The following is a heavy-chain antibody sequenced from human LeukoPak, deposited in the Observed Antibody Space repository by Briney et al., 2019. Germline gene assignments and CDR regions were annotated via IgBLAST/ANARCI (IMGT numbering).Heavy chain of an antibody. CDR3: ATSSGWYPKYFDY. CDR2: ISGSGGST. V-gene: IGHV3-23*01. D-gene: IGHD6-19*01. CDR1: GFTFSSYA. J-gene: IGHJ4*02. Sequence: QTGGSLRLSCAASGFTFSSYAMSWVRQAPGKGLEWVSAISGSGGSTYYADSVKGRFTISRDNSKNTLYLQMNSLRAEDTALYYCATSSGWYPKYFDYWGQGTLVTVSS.